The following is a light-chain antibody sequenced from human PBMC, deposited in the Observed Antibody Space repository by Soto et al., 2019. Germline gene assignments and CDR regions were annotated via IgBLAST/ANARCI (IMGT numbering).Light chain of an antibody. V-gene: IGKV3-20*01. CDR1: PSVTNY. CDR3: QQYGSSPIT. J-gene: IGKJ5*01. Sequence: EIVLTQSPATLSLSPWERATLSCRASPSVTNYLAWYQQKPGQAPRLVISDASGRATGIPDRFSGSGSETDFSLTINRLEPEDFAVYFCQQYGSSPITFGQGTRLEIK. CDR2: DAS.